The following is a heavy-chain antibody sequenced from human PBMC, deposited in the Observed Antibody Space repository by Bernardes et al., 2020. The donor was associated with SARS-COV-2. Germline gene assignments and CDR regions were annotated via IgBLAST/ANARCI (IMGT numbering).Heavy chain of an antibody. CDR2: ISGNGGSI. J-gene: IGHJ4*02. Sequence: GGSLRLSCEASGFTFSSYAMSWVRQAPGKGLEWVSGISGNGGSIYYADSVKGRFTISRDHSKNTLYLQVNSLRAEDTAIYYCAKDTDRYYDSSGYSDYWGQGTLVTVSS. V-gene: IGHV3-23*01. CDR1: GFTFSSYA. D-gene: IGHD3-22*01. CDR3: AKDTDRYYDSSGYSDY.